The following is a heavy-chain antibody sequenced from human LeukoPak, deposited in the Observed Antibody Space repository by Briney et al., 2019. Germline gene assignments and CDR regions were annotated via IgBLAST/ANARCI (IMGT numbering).Heavy chain of an antibody. CDR1: GGSISSYY. Sequence: PSETLSLTCTVSGGSISSYYWSWIRQPPGKGLEWLGYIYYSGSTNYNPSLKSRVTISVDTSKNQFSLKLSSVTAADTAVYYCARGKPYSSSYPYYYYMDVWGKGTTVTVSS. V-gene: IGHV4-59*01. CDR2: IYYSGST. CDR3: ARGKPYSSSYPYYYYMDV. J-gene: IGHJ6*03. D-gene: IGHD6-6*01.